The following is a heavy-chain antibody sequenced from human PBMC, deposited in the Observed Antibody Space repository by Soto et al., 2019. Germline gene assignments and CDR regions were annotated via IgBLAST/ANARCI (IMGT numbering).Heavy chain of an antibody. J-gene: IGHJ4*02. CDR2: ISAHNGNT. CDR3: ARGRYGDY. D-gene: IGHD1-1*01. Sequence: QVHLVQSGAEVKKPGASVKVSCKASGYTFTSYGITWVRQAPGQGLEWMGWISAHNGNTDYAQKLQGRVIVTRDTTTSTAHMELRSLISDVTAVYYCARGRYGDYWGQGVLVTVSS. CDR1: GYTFTSYG. V-gene: IGHV1-18*01.